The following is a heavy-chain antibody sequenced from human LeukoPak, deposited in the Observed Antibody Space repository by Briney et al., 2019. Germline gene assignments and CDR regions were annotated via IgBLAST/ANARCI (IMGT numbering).Heavy chain of an antibody. Sequence: ASVKVSCKVSGYTLTELSMHWVRQAPGKGLEWMGGFDPEDGETIYAQKFQGRVTMTEDTSTDTAYMELSSLRSEDTAVYYCATSSIFDYYGSGTVTFDYWGQGTLVTGSS. CDR2: FDPEDGET. CDR3: ATSSIFDYYGSGTVTFDY. CDR1: GYTLTELS. D-gene: IGHD3-10*01. V-gene: IGHV1-24*01. J-gene: IGHJ4*02.